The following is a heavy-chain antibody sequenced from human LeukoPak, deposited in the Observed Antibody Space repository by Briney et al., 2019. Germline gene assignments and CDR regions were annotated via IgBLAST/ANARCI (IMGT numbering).Heavy chain of an antibody. Sequence: SETLSLTCAVYGGSFSGYYWSWIRQPPGRGLEWIGEINHSGSTNYNPSLKSRVTISVDTSKNQFSLKLSSVTAADTAVYYCFGIAAPGTGYGMDVWGQGTTVTVSS. D-gene: IGHD6-13*01. CDR2: INHSGST. CDR3: FGIAAPGTGYGMDV. CDR1: GGSFSGYY. J-gene: IGHJ6*02. V-gene: IGHV4-34*01.